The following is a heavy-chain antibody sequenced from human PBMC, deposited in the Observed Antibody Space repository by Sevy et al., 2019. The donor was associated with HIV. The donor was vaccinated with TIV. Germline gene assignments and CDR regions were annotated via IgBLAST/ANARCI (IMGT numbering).Heavy chain of an antibody. D-gene: IGHD3-3*01. J-gene: IGHJ4*02. Sequence: SETLSLTCAVSSGSFSGYHWSWIRQPPGKGLEWIGEISRSGGTNYNPSLKSRVTISVDTSRNQFSLKLSSVTAADTAMYYCARGVSDFWSGPGLWGQGTLVTVSS. CDR2: ISRSGGT. CDR3: ARGVSDFWSGPGL. V-gene: IGHV4-34*01. CDR1: SGSFSGYH.